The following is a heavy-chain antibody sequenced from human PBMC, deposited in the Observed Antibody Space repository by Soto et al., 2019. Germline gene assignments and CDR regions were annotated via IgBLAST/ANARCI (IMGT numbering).Heavy chain of an antibody. CDR2: IWYDGSNK. CDR3: ARVHYDYIWGSYRYTTPDAFDI. J-gene: IGHJ3*02. V-gene: IGHV3-33*01. D-gene: IGHD3-16*02. CDR1: GFTFSSYG. Sequence: PGGSLRLSCAASGFTFSSYGMHWVRQAPGKGLEWVAVIWYDGSNKYYADSVKGRFTISRDNSKNTLYLQMNSLRAEDTAVYYCARVHYDYIWGSYRYTTPDAFDIWGQGTMVTVSS.